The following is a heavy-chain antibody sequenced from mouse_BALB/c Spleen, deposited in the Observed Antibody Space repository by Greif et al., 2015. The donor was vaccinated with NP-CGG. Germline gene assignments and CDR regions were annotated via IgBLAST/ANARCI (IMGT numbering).Heavy chain of an antibody. V-gene: IGHV14-4*02. Sequence: VQLQQSGAELVRSGASVKLSCTASGFNIKDYYMHWVKQRPEQGLEWIGWIDPENGDTEYAPKFQGKATMTADTSSNTAYLQLSSLTSEDTAVYYCKGGITPSGAMDYWGQGTSVTVSS. CDR1: GFNIKDYY. D-gene: IGHD1-3*01. CDR3: KGGITPSGAMDY. CDR2: IDPENGDT. J-gene: IGHJ4*01.